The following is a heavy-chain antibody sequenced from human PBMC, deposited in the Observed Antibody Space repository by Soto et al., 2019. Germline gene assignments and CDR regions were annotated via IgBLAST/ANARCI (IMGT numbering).Heavy chain of an antibody. CDR1: GFTFSSYA. D-gene: IGHD3-10*01. CDR3: AKDWGVEGDSKRGFDF. Sequence: EVQLLESGGGLVQSGGSLRLSCAASGFTFSSYAMNWVRQAPGKGLEWISVISGSGSFIRYADSVKGRFTISRDNSKSTLYLHMDNLRAEDTALYYCAKDWGVEGDSKRGFDFWGQGTLVPVSS. J-gene: IGHJ4*02. CDR2: ISGSGSFI. V-gene: IGHV3-23*01.